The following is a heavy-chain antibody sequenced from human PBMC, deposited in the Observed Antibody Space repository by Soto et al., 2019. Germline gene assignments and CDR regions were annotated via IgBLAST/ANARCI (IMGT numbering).Heavy chain of an antibody. D-gene: IGHD3-3*01. V-gene: IGHV1-2*02. J-gene: IGHJ3*02. CDR2: INPATGAA. Sequence: QLHLVQSGAVVKKPGASVTVSCSASGYPVTAYYMHWVRQAPGRGLEWMGGINPATGAAKYTQTFQGRVHMTRDTSTSTVFMELSGLTSEDKAVFYCARGGGVGVAGSAAFDMWGQGTLVTVSS. CDR3: ARGGGVGVAGSAAFDM. CDR1: GYPVTAYY.